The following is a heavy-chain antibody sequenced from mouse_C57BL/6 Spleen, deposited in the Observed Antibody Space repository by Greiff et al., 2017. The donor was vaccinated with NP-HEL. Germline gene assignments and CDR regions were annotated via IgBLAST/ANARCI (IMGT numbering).Heavy chain of an antibody. Sequence: DVKLVESGPGMVKPSQSLSLTCTVTGYSITSGYDWHWIRHFPGNKLEWMGYISYSGSTNYNPSLKSRISITHDTSKNHFFLKLNSVTTEDTATYYCAREDYYGSSYQYFDVWGTGTTVTVSS. V-gene: IGHV3-1*01. CDR2: ISYSGST. CDR1: GYSITSGYD. CDR3: AREDYYGSSYQYFDV. J-gene: IGHJ1*03. D-gene: IGHD1-1*01.